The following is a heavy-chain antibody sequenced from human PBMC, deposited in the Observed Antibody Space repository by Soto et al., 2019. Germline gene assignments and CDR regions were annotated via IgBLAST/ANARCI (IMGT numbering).Heavy chain of an antibody. J-gene: IGHJ4*02. V-gene: IGHV4-31*03. CDR3: ARDKSYYDSSGYPRFDY. Sequence: SETLSLTCTVSGGSISSGGYYWSWIRQHPGKGLEWIGYIYYSGSTYYNPSLKSRVTISVDTSKNQFSLKLSSVTAADTAVYYCARDKSYYDSSGYPRFDYWGQGTLVTVSS. D-gene: IGHD3-22*01. CDR1: GGSISSGGYY. CDR2: IYYSGST.